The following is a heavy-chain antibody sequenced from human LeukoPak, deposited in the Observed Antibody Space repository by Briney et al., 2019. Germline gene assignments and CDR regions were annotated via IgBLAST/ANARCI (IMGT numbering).Heavy chain of an antibody. Sequence: GGSLRLSCAASGFTFSSYAMSWVRQAPGKGLEWVSAISGSGGSTYYADSVKGRFTISRDHSKNTLYLQMNSLRVEDAAVYYCARQQYYYDSSGYYGPRDFDYWGQGTLVTVSS. J-gene: IGHJ4*02. V-gene: IGHV3-23*01. CDR3: ARQQYYYDSSGYYGPRDFDY. CDR2: ISGSGGST. CDR1: GFTFSSYA. D-gene: IGHD3-22*01.